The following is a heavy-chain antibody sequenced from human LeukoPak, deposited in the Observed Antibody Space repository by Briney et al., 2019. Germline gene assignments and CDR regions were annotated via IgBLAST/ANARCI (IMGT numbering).Heavy chain of an antibody. CDR1: GYDFITNY. D-gene: IGHD2-15*01. CDR2: INPSVGTT. Sequence: ASVKVSCKAFGYDFITNYIHRVRQAPGQGLEWRGTINPSVGTTTYGQRFQGRVTMTRGTSTTTVYMDLSSLTSEDTAIYYCAKGFCTGASCYVLDSWGQGTLVTVSS. J-gene: IGHJ4*02. V-gene: IGHV1-46*01. CDR3: AKGFCTGASCYVLDS.